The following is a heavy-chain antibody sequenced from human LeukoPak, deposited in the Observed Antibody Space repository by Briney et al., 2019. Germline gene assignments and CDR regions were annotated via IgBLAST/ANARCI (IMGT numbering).Heavy chain of an antibody. CDR2: INPNSGGT. Sequence: ASVKVSCKASGYTFTGYYMHWVRQAPGQGLEWMGWINPNSGGTNYAQKFQGWVTMTRDTSISTAYMDLSRLTSDDTAVYYCARDYCSSTSCLFDYWGQGTLVTVSS. J-gene: IGHJ4*02. CDR3: ARDYCSSTSCLFDY. D-gene: IGHD2-2*01. CDR1: GYTFTGYY. V-gene: IGHV1-2*04.